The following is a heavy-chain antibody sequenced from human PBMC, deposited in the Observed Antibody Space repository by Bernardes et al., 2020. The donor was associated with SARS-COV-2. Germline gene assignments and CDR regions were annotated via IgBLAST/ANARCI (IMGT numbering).Heavy chain of an antibody. Sequence: GGSLRLSCAASGFTFSSYAMHWVRQAPGKGLEWVAVISYDGSNKYYADSVKGRFTISRDNSKNTLYLQMNSLRAEDTAVYYCARELYCSSTSCSYYFDYWGQGTLVTVSS. J-gene: IGHJ4*02. V-gene: IGHV3-30*04. D-gene: IGHD2-2*01. CDR1: GFTFSSYA. CDR3: ARELYCSSTSCSYYFDY. CDR2: ISYDGSNK.